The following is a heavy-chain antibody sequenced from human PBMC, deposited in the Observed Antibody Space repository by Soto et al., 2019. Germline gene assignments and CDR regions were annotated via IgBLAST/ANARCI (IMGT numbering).Heavy chain of an antibody. CDR3: AREKYYYDSSGYSRDAFDI. D-gene: IGHD3-22*01. Sequence: ASVKVSCKASEYTFTGYYMHWVRQAPGQGLEWMGWINPNSGGTNYAQKFQGWVTMTRDTSISTAYMELSRLRSDDTAVYYCAREKYYYDSSGYSRDAFDIWGQGTMVTVSS. J-gene: IGHJ3*02. CDR2: INPNSGGT. V-gene: IGHV1-2*04. CDR1: EYTFTGYY.